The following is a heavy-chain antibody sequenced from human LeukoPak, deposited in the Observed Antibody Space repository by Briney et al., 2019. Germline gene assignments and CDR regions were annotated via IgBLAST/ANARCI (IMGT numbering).Heavy chain of an antibody. J-gene: IGHJ4*02. V-gene: IGHV3-23*01. CDR3: AKDRKAVLWFGELSPHFDY. Sequence: GGSLRLSCAASGFTFSSYAMSWVRQAPGKGLKWVSAISGSGGSTYYADSVKGRFTISRDNSKNTLYLQMNSLRAEDTAVYYCAKDRKAVLWFGELSPHFDYWGQGTLVTVSS. CDR1: GFTFSSYA. D-gene: IGHD3-10*01. CDR2: ISGSGGST.